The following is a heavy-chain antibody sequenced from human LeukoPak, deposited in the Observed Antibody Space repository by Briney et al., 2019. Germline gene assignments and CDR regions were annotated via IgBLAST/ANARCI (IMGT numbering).Heavy chain of an antibody. Sequence: GRSLRLSCAASGFTFSSYGMHWVRQAPGKGLEWVAVISYDRSNKYYADSVKGRFTISRDNSKNTLYLQMNSLRAEDTAVYYCAKDRDYYDSSGCDHWGQGTLVTVSS. CDR2: ISYDRSNK. CDR3: AKDRDYYDSSGCDH. J-gene: IGHJ4*02. CDR1: GFTFSSYG. D-gene: IGHD3-22*01. V-gene: IGHV3-30*18.